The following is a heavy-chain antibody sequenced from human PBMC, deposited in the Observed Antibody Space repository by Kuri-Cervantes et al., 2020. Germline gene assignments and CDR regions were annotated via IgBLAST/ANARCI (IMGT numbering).Heavy chain of an antibody. D-gene: IGHD6-13*01. CDR3: ARISSSWYLYYGMDV. CDR2: IYYSGST. CDR1: GGSISSYY. V-gene: IGHV4-59*01. J-gene: IGHJ6*02. Sequence: SETLSLTCTVSGGSISSYYWSWIRQPPGKGLEWIGYIYYSGSTNYNPSLKSRVTISVDTSKNQFSLKPSSVTAADTAVYYCARISSSWYLYYGMDVWGQGTTVTVSS.